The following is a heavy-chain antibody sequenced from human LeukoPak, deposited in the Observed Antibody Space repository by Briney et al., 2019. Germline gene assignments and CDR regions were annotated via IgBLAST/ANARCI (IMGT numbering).Heavy chain of an antibody. V-gene: IGHV3-48*01. D-gene: IGHD3-22*01. Sequence: GGSLRLSCAASGFTFSSYSMNWVRQAPGKGLEWVSHITASGTAMFYADSVKGRFTISRDNAKNSLYLQMNSLRAEDTAVYYCAKLEHYYDSSPIDYWGQGTLVTVSS. CDR1: GFTFSSYS. CDR3: AKLEHYYDSSPIDY. CDR2: ITASGTAM. J-gene: IGHJ4*02.